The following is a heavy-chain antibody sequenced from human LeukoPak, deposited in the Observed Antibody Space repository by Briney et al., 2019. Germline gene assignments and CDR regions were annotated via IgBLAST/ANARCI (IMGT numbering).Heavy chain of an antibody. CDR2: IYYTGST. Sequence: KASETLSLTCSVSGGSISSLYWSWIRQPPGKGLEWIGYIYYTGSTNYNPSLKSRVTMFVDMSKNQFSLRLSSVAAADTAVYYCARDHYSRLDYWGQGTLVTVSS. CDR3: ARDHYSRLDY. J-gene: IGHJ4*02. V-gene: IGHV4-59*01. D-gene: IGHD4-11*01. CDR1: GGSISSLY.